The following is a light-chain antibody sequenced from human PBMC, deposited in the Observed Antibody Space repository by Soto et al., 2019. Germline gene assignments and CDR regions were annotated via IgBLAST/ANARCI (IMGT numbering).Light chain of an antibody. CDR2: GAS. J-gene: IGKJ1*01. CDR3: PQYGSSQT. V-gene: IGKV3-20*01. CDR1: QSVSSSY. Sequence: EIVLTQSAATLSLSPGERATLSCRASQSVSSSYLAWYQQKPGQAPRLLIYGASSRATGIPDRFSGSGSGTDFTLTISRLEPEDFAVYYCPQYGSSQTFGQGTKVDIK.